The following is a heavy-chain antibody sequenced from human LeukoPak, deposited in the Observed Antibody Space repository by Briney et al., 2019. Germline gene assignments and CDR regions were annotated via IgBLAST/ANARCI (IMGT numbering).Heavy chain of an antibody. CDR3: ARDSGGMDV. CDR2: IYYSGST. J-gene: IGHJ6*01. D-gene: IGHD7-27*01. CDR1: GCSISSYY. V-gene: IGHV4-59*01. Sequence: SETLSLTCTVSGCSISSYYWSWIRQPPGKGLEWVGYIYYSGSTNYNTSLKSRVTISVDAFKKQFSLKLSSVTAAETAVYDCARDSGGMDVWGQGTTVTVSS.